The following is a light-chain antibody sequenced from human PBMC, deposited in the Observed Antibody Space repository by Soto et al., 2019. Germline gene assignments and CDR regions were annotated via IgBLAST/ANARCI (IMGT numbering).Light chain of an antibody. CDR3: QQYGSLTRT. J-gene: IGKJ1*01. Sequence: EIVLTQSPGTLSLSPGERATLSCRASQSVSSSYLAWYQQKLGQAPRLLIDGASSRDTGVPDRFSGSGAGTEFTRTISRLEPEDVAVDYCQQYGSLTRTFCQGTKVDIK. CDR2: GAS. V-gene: IGKV3-20*01. CDR1: QSVSSSY.